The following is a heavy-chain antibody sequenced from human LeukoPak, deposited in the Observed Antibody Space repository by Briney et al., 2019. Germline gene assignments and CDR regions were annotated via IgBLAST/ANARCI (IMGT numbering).Heavy chain of an antibody. Sequence: HPGGSLRLSCAASGFTFSSYWMSWVRQAPGKGLEWVANIKQDGSEKYYVDSVKGRFTISRDNAKNSLYLQMNSLRAEDTAVYYCARGALPAGDAFDIWGQGTMVTVSS. J-gene: IGHJ3*02. CDR1: GFTFSSYW. CDR2: IKQDGSEK. CDR3: ARGALPAGDAFDI. V-gene: IGHV3-7*01.